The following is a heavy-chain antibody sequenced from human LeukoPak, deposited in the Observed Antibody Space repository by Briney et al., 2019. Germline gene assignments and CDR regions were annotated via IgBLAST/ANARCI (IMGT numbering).Heavy chain of an antibody. V-gene: IGHV4-39*07. CDR3: ARDRLYYYDNIDY. CDR1: GGSISSSSYY. D-gene: IGHD3-22*01. J-gene: IGHJ4*02. Sequence: PSETLSLTCTVSGGSISSSSYYWGWIRQPPGKGLEWIGSFYNSGSAYYNPSLKSRVTISVDTSKNQFSLKLSSVTAADTAVYYCARDRLYYYDNIDYWGQGTLVTVSS. CDR2: FYNSGSA.